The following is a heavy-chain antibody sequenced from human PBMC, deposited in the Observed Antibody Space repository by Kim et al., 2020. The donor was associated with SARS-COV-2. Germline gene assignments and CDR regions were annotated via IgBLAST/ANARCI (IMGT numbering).Heavy chain of an antibody. CDR1: GFTFSSYA. Sequence: GGSLRLSCSASGFTFSSYAMHWLRQAPGKGLEYVSAISSNGGSTYYADSVKGRFTISRDNSKNTLYLQMSSLRAEDTAVYYCVKGPYPTPLPRRPTMVRGVITRGGYYFDYWGQGTLVTVSS. V-gene: IGHV3-64D*09. CDR2: ISSNGGST. CDR3: VKGPYPTPLPRRPTMVRGVITRGGYYFDY. D-gene: IGHD3-10*01. J-gene: IGHJ4*02.